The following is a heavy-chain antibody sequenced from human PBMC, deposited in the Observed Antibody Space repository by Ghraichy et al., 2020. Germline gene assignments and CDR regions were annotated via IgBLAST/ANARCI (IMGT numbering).Heavy chain of an antibody. Sequence: SETLSLTCTVSGYSISSGYYWGWIRQPPGKGLEWIGSIYHSGSTYYNPSLKSRVTISVDTSKNQFSLKLSSVTAADTAVYYCASFPGIAVAGTVVWGAGYWGQGTLVTVSS. D-gene: IGHD6-19*01. CDR3: ASFPGIAVAGTVVWGAGY. V-gene: IGHV4-38-2*02. J-gene: IGHJ4*02. CDR2: IYHSGST. CDR1: GYSISSGYY.